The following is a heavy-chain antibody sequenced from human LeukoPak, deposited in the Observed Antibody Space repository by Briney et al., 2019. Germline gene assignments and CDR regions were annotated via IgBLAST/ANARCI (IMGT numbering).Heavy chain of an antibody. Sequence: ASVTVSCKASGYTFTGYYMHWVRQAPGQGLEWMGWINPNSGGRNYEQKFQGRVTMTRDTSSSTAYMELSRLRSDDTAVYYCAVGGGYCSSTSCYTAHFQHWGQGTVVTVSS. V-gene: IGHV1-2*02. J-gene: IGHJ1*01. CDR1: GYTFTGYY. CDR2: INPNSGGR. CDR3: AVGGGYCSSTSCYTAHFQH. D-gene: IGHD2-2*02.